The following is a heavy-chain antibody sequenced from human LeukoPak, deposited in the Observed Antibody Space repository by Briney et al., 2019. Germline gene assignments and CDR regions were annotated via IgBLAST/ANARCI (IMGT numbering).Heavy chain of an antibody. J-gene: IGHJ6*03. CDR1: GGSFSGYY. CDR3: ARGRTVTTLYYYYMDV. CDR2: INHSGST. V-gene: IGHV4-34*01. D-gene: IGHD4-17*01. Sequence: SETLSLTCAAYGGSFSGYYWSWIRQPPGKGLEWIGEINHSGSTNYNPSLKSRVTIPVDTSKNQFSLKLSSVTAADTAVYYCARGRTVTTLYYYYMDVWGKGTTVTVSS.